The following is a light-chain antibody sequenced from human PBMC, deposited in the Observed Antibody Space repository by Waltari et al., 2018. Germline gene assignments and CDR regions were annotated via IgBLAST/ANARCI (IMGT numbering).Light chain of an antibody. CDR3: QQYNNWPPFT. V-gene: IGKV3-15*01. Sequence: EIVMTQSPATLSVSPGERATLSCRASQSVGTNLAWYQQRPGQAPRLLIYGASTRATGIPITFIGRGSGTDFTLTISSLQSEDFAVYYCQQYNNWPPFTFGPGTTVDIK. CDR1: QSVGTN. J-gene: IGKJ3*01. CDR2: GAS.